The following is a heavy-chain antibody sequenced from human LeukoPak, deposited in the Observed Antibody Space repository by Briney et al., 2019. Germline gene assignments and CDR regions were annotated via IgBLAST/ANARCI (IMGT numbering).Heavy chain of an antibody. CDR1: GGSFSGYY. CDR3: AKAPGIAAAGTAFDI. J-gene: IGHJ3*02. CDR2: TNHSGST. V-gene: IGHV4-34*01. D-gene: IGHD6-13*01. Sequence: SETLSLTCAVYGGSFSGYYWSWIRQPPGKGLEWIGETNHSGSTNYNPSLKSRVTISVDTSKNQFSLKLSSVTAADTAVYYCAKAPGIAAAGTAFDIWGQGTMVTVSS.